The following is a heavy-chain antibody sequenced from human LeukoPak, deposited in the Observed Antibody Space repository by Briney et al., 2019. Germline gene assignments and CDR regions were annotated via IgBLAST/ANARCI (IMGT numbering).Heavy chain of an antibody. J-gene: IGHJ5*02. Sequence: SVKVSCKASGGTFSSYAISWVRQAPGQGLEWMGGIIPIFGTANYAQKFQGRVTITADESTSTAYMELSSLRSEDTAVYYCAREDRIAARSTTDLEYNWFDPWGQGTLVTVSS. V-gene: IGHV1-69*13. CDR2: IIPIFGTA. CDR3: AREDRIAARSTTDLEYNWFDP. D-gene: IGHD6-6*01. CDR1: GGTFSSYA.